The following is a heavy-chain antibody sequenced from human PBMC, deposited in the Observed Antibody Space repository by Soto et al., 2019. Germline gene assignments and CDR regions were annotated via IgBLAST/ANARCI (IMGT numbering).Heavy chain of an antibody. Sequence: QVQLVQSGAEVKKPGSSVKVSCKASGGTFSSYAISWVRQAPGQGLEWMGGIIPIFGTANYAQKFQGRVTITADESTSTAYMELSSLRSEDTAVYYCARVTPHTYYYDSSGYYYGMDVWCQGTTVTVSS. D-gene: IGHD3-22*01. CDR3: ARVTPHTYYYDSSGYYYGMDV. J-gene: IGHJ6*02. CDR1: GGTFSSYA. V-gene: IGHV1-69*12. CDR2: IIPIFGTA.